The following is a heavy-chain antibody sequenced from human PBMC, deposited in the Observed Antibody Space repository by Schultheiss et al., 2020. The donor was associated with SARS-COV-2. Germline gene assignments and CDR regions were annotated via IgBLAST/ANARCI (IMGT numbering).Heavy chain of an antibody. V-gene: IGHV4-30-2*01. CDR2: IYHSGST. Sequence: SETLSLTCAVSGGSISSGGYSWSWIRQPPGKGLEWIGYIYHSGSTYYNPSLKSRVTISVDTSKNQFSLKLSSVTAADTAVYYCARLSVTSNWFDPWGQGTLVTVSS. D-gene: IGHD4-17*01. CDR1: GGSISSGGYS. CDR3: ARLSVTSNWFDP. J-gene: IGHJ5*02.